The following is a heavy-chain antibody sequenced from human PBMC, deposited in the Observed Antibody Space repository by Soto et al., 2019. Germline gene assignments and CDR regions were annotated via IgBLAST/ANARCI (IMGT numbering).Heavy chain of an antibody. CDR2: IIPIFGTA. V-gene: IGHV1-69*13. J-gene: IGHJ6*02. D-gene: IGHD6-13*01. Sequence: SVKVSCKASGGPFSSYAISWVRQAPGQGLEWMGGIIPIFGTANYAQKFQGRVTITADESTSTAYMELSSLRSEDTAVYYCAGEAAWAPEYGMDGWGQGTTVTVSS. CDR1: GGPFSSYA. CDR3: AGEAAWAPEYGMDG.